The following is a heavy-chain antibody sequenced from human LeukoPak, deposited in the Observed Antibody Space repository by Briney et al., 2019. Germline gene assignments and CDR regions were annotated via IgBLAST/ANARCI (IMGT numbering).Heavy chain of an antibody. Sequence: PSETLSLTCGVSGGSFSGYLWNWVRQSPGKGLEWIGEINHSGTTNYNPSLKSRVTISIDRSRNQFSLNLTSVTAADTAVFYRARGVKQLARFYFYMDVWGKGTTVTVSS. CDR2: INHSGTT. CDR3: ARGVKQLARFYFYMDV. D-gene: IGHD3-22*01. J-gene: IGHJ6*03. V-gene: IGHV4-34*01. CDR1: GGSFSGYL.